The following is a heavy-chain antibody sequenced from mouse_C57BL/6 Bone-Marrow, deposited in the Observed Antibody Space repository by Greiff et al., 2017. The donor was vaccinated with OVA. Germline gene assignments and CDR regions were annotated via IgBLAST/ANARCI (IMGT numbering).Heavy chain of an antibody. CDR3: TTLDIYYGTPFAY. D-gene: IGHD2-1*01. CDR2: IDPENGDT. J-gene: IGHJ3*01. Sequence: EVQLQQSGAELVRPGASVKLSCTASGFNIKDDYMHWVKQRPEQGLEWIGWIDPENGDTEYASKFQGKATITADTSSNTAYLQLSSLTSEDTAVYYCTTLDIYYGTPFAYWGQGTLVTV. CDR1: GFNIKDDY. V-gene: IGHV14-4*01.